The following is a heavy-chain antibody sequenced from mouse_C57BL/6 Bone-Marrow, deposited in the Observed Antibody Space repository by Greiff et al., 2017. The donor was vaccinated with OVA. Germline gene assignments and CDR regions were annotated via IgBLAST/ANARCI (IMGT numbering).Heavy chain of an antibody. J-gene: IGHJ3*01. CDR1: GFTFSSYT. V-gene: IGHV5-9*01. D-gene: IGHD4-1*01. CDR3: ARGTGAFAY. CDR2: ISGGGGNT. Sequence: EVHLVESGGGLVKPGGSLKLSCAASGFTFSSYTMSWVRQTPEKRLEWVATISGGGGNTYYPDSVKGRFTISRDNAKNTLYLQMSSLRSEDTALYYCARGTGAFAYWGQGTLVTVSA.